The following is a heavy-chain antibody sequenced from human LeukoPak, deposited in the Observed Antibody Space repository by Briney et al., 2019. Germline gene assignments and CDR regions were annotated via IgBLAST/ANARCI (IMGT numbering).Heavy chain of an antibody. CDR1: GGSFNNYY. V-gene: IGHV4-34*01. J-gene: IGHJ3*02. CDR3: AADSGSYAFDI. CDR2: INHSGST. D-gene: IGHD1-26*01. Sequence: PSETLSLTCAVYGGSFNNYYWNWIRQPPGKGLEWIGEINHSGSTNYNPSLKSRVTMSVDTSKNQFSLKLSSVTAADTAVYYCAADSGSYAFDIWGQGTMVTVSS.